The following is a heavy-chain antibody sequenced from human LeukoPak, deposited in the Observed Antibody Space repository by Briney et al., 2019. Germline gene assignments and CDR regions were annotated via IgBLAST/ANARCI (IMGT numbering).Heavy chain of an antibody. Sequence: TLSLTCTVSGGSISSGGYYWSWIRQPPGKGLEWIGYIYYSGSTNYNPSLKSRVTISVDTSKNQFSLKLSSVTAADTAVYYCARLSDYYDSSGYHYIFDYWGQGTLVTVSS. V-gene: IGHV4-61*08. CDR3: ARLSDYYDSSGYHYIFDY. J-gene: IGHJ4*02. CDR1: GGSISSGGYY. CDR2: IYYSGST. D-gene: IGHD3-22*01.